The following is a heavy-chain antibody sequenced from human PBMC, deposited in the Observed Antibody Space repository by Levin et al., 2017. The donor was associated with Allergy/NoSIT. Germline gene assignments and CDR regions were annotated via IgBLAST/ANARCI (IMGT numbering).Heavy chain of an antibody. CDR3: AKLFFSSTNCYTQLDYYYYYMDV. D-gene: IGHD2-2*02. CDR1: GFTFSNYG. CDR2: ISYDGINE. V-gene: IGHV3-30*18. Sequence: GGSLRLSCAASGFTFSNYGMHWVRQAPGKGLEWLTSISYDGINEYYANSVKGRFTISRDNSKNTLYLQMSRLRADDTAVYFCAKLFFSSTNCYTQLDYYYYYMDVWGKGTTVTVYS. J-gene: IGHJ6*03.